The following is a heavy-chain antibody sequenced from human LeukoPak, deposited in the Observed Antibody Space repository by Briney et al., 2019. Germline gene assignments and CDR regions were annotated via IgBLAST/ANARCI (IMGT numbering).Heavy chain of an antibody. CDR3: AKAALDDYGDSLLEDFDY. Sequence: PGGSLRLSCAAFGFTFSSYGMHWVRQAPGKGLEGVAVISYDGSNNSYEDYVKGRFTISRDISKNTLYLQMNSLRAEDTAVYYCAKAALDDYGDSLLEDFDYWGQGTLVTVSS. V-gene: IGHV3-30*18. CDR1: GFTFSSYG. D-gene: IGHD4-17*01. CDR2: ISYDGSNN. J-gene: IGHJ4*02.